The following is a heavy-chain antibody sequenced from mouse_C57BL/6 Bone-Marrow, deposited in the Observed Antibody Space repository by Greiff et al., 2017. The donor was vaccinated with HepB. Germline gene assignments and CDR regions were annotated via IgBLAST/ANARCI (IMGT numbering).Heavy chain of an antibody. Sequence: QVQLQQPGAELVKPGASVKLSCKASGYTFTSYWMQWVKQRPGQGLEWIGEIDPSDSYTNYNQKFKGKATLTVDTSSSTAYMQLSSLTSEDSAVYYCARPNPITTVVAPDYWGQGTTLTVSS. CDR1: GYTFTSYW. CDR3: ARPNPITTVVAPDY. CDR2: IDPSDSYT. J-gene: IGHJ2*01. V-gene: IGHV1-50*01. D-gene: IGHD1-1*01.